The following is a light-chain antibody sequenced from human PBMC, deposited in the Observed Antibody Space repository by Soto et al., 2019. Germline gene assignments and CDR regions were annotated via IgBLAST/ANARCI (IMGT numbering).Light chain of an antibody. CDR2: STS. J-gene: IGLJ2*01. CDR3: LLYYAGAQVL. CDR1: AGAVTSAYY. V-gene: IGLV7-43*01. Sequence: QAVVTQEPSLSVSPGGTVTLTCASSAGAVTSAYYTNWLQQKPGQAPRALIYSTSEKHSWTPARFSGSLLGGKAALTLSAAQPEDEADYYCLLYYAGAQVLFGGRTKLTVL.